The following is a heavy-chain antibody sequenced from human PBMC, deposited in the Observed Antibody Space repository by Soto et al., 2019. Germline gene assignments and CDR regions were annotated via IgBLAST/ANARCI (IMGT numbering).Heavy chain of an antibody. CDR2: IIPIFGTA. CDR1: GGTFSSYA. Sequence: SVKVSCKASGGTFSSYAISWVRQAPGQGLEWMGGIIPIFGTANYAQKFQGRVTITADESTSTAYMELSSLRSEDTAVYYCASLDTAMATTAFDYWGQGTLVTVSS. J-gene: IGHJ4*02. CDR3: ASLDTAMATTAFDY. D-gene: IGHD5-18*01. V-gene: IGHV1-69*13.